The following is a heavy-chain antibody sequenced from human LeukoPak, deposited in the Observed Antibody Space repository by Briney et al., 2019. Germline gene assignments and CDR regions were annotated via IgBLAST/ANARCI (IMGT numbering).Heavy chain of an antibody. J-gene: IGHJ4*02. CDR3: ARDAVAGIDY. CDR2: IYYSGST. Sequence: SETLSLTCTVSGGSISSYYWSWIRQPPGKGLEWIGYIYYSGSTNYNPSLKSRVTISVGTSKNQFSLKLSSVTAADTAVYYCARDAVAGIDYWGQGTLVTVSS. CDR1: GGSISSYY. D-gene: IGHD6-19*01. V-gene: IGHV4-59*01.